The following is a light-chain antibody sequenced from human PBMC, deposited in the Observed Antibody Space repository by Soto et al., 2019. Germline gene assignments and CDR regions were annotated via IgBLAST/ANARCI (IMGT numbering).Light chain of an antibody. J-gene: IGKJ2*01. CDR1: QSISSW. V-gene: IGKV1-5*03. CDR3: QQYIGYT. Sequence: DIQMTQSPSTLSASVGDRVTITCRASQSISSWLAWYQQKPGKAPKLLIYKASSLESGVPSRFSGSGSGTEFTLTISSLQPDYFATYYCQQYIGYTFGQGTKVDIK. CDR2: KAS.